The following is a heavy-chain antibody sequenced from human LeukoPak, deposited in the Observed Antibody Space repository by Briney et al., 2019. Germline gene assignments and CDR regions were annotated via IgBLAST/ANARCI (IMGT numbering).Heavy chain of an antibody. D-gene: IGHD3-10*01. V-gene: IGHV1-8*01. CDR1: GYSFTSYD. J-gene: IGHJ4*02. Sequence: ASVKVSCKASGYSFTSYDINWVRQATGQGLEWMGWMNPNSGNTGYAQKFQGRVTMTTHTSQSTAYMELSSLRSEDTAVYYCARREYGSGSYHLVYWGQRTLVTVSS. CDR2: MNPNSGNT. CDR3: ARREYGSGSYHLVY.